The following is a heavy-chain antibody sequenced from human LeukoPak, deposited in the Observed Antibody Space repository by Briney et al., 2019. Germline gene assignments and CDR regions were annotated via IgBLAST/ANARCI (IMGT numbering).Heavy chain of an antibody. CDR2: INDSGRT. D-gene: IGHD4-17*01. CDR1: GGSISNYF. Sequence: SETLSLTCSVSGGSISNYFWSWIRQPPGKGLEWIGEINDSGRTNYNPSLKSRVTISVDTSKNQFSLKLSSVTAADTAVYYCARMSPRLRRLTLTTTKGFDYWGQGTLVTVSS. CDR3: ARMSPRLRRLTLTTTKGFDY. V-gene: IGHV4-34*01. J-gene: IGHJ4*02.